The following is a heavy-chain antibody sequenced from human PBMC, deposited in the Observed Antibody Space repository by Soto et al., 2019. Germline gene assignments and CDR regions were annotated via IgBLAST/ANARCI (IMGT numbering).Heavy chain of an antibody. CDR1: GYSISSGYY. J-gene: IGHJ4*02. Sequence: PSETLSLTCAVSGYSISSGYYWGWIRQPPGKGLEWIGSIYHSGSTYYNPSLKSRVTISVDTSKNQFSLKLSSVTAADTAVYYCARVPGVVRGVIISYFDYWGQGTPVTVSS. CDR3: ARVPGVVRGVIISYFDY. D-gene: IGHD3-10*01. CDR2: IYHSGST. V-gene: IGHV4-38-2*01.